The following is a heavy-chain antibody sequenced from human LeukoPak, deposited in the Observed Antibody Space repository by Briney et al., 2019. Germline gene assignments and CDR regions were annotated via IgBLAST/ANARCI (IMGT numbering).Heavy chain of an antibody. J-gene: IGHJ1*01. D-gene: IGHD3-16*01. Sequence: PGGSLRLSCAASGFTFSKYWMLWVRQAPGKGLESVSRINTDGTVTTYADSVKGRFTISRDNSKNTLYLQMNSLRAEDTAVYCCARSEVMPEYFQHWGQGTLVTVSS. CDR1: GFTFSKYW. CDR2: INTDGTVT. CDR3: ARSEVMPEYFQH. V-gene: IGHV3-74*01.